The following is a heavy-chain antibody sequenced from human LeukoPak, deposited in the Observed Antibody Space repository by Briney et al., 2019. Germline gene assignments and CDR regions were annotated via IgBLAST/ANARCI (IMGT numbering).Heavy chain of an antibody. J-gene: IGHJ4*02. V-gene: IGHV3-7*01. D-gene: IGHD1-26*01. CDR1: GHTFSSYW. CDR2: IKEDGSEK. CDR3: ARDKGVGFDY. Sequence: PGGSLRLSCAASGHTFSSYWMSWVRQAPGKGLEWVANIKEDGSEKYYVDSVKGRFTISRDNAKNSLYLQMNSLRAEDTAVYYCARDKGVGFDYWGQGTLVTVSS.